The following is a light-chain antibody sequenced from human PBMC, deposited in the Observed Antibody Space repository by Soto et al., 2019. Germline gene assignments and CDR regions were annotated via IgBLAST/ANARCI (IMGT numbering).Light chain of an antibody. CDR3: QQYNSYSLT. Sequence: DTQMTQSPSTLSASVGDRVTITCRASQSISTWLAWYQQKPGKAPNLLIYDASSLESGVPSRFSGSGSGTEFTLTISSLQPDDFATHYCQQYNSYSLTFGQGTKVEIK. CDR2: DAS. CDR1: QSISTW. V-gene: IGKV1-5*01. J-gene: IGKJ1*01.